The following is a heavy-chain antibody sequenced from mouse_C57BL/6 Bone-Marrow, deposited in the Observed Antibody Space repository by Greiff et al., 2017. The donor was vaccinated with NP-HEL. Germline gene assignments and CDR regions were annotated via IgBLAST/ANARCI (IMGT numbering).Heavy chain of an antibody. Sequence: VQLQQPGAELVKPGASVKLSCKASGYTFTSYWMQWVKQRPGQGLEWIGEIDPSDSYTNYNQKFKGKATLTVDTSSSTAYMQLSSLTSEDSAVYYCSRSDCYDSSHWYFDGWGKGTTVTVSS. D-gene: IGHD1-1*01. CDR3: SRSDCYDSSHWYFDG. CDR2: IDPSDSYT. CDR1: GYTFTSYW. J-gene: IGHJ1*03. V-gene: IGHV1-50*01.